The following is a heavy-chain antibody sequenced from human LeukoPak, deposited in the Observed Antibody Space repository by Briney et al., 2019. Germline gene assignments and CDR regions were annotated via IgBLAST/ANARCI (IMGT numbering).Heavy chain of an antibody. CDR2: INGDGRNI. V-gene: IGHV3-74*01. CDR1: GFTFSSYW. CDR3: TRDLMDYDVSTGLHHYYMDV. J-gene: IGHJ6*02. Sequence: GGSLRLSCVASGFTFSSYWMHWVRQDPRKGLVWASRINGDGRNINYADSVRGRFTISRDNAKNTLFLQMNTLRVEDTAVYYCTRDLMDYDVSTGLHHYYMDVWGQGTTVTVSS. D-gene: IGHD3-9*01.